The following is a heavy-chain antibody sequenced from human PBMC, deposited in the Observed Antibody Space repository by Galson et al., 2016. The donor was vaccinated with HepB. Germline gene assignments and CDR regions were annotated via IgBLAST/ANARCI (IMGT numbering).Heavy chain of an antibody. V-gene: IGHV3-23*01. J-gene: IGHJ4*02. Sequence: SLRLSCAASGFRFSSYAMNWVRQGPGKGLKWVSVISGSGGSKYHADSVKGRFTISRDNSKNTQYLQMNNLRADGTAVYYCARGRLMMTFVGVIDSQPADYWGQGTLVTVSS. D-gene: IGHD3-16*02. CDR2: ISGSGGSK. CDR1: GFRFSSYA. CDR3: ARGRLMMTFVGVIDSQPADY.